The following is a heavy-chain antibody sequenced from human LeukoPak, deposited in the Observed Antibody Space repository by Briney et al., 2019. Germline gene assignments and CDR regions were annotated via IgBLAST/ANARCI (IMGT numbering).Heavy chain of an antibody. D-gene: IGHD4-17*01. V-gene: IGHV1-2*02. J-gene: IGHJ4*02. CDR2: INPNSGDT. CDR3: ARELMTTIHLDY. CDR1: GYTFTGYY. Sequence: GASVKVSCQASGYTFTGYYMHWVRQAPGQGLEWMGWINPNSGDTKYAQNFQGRVTMTRDRSISTVYMELSSLRSDDTAVYYCARELMTTIHLDYWGQGTLVTVSS.